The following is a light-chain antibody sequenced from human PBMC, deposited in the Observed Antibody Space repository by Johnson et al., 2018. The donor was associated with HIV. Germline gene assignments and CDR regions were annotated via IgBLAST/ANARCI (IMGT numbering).Light chain of an antibody. CDR1: SSNIGNNF. V-gene: IGLV1-51*01. Sequence: QSVLTQPPSVSAAPGQRVTISCSGSSSNIGNNFVSWYQQLPGTAPKLLIYINNKRPSEIPDRFSGSQSGTSATLGITGLQTGDEADDYCGTWDSSLSAGGVFGTGTKVTVL. J-gene: IGLJ1*01. CDR2: INN. CDR3: GTWDSSLSAGGV.